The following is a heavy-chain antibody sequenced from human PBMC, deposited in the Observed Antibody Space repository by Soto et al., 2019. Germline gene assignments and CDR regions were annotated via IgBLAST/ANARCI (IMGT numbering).Heavy chain of an antibody. Sequence: SETLSLTCSVSGDSISTVDYFWAWVRQPPGQALEYIGYIYKSATTYYNPSFESRVAISLDTSKSQFSLNVTSLTAADTAVYFCARGRYCLNGRCFPNWFDSWGQGTLVTVYS. CDR1: GDSISTVDYF. J-gene: IGHJ5*01. CDR2: IYKSATT. V-gene: IGHV4-30-4*01. CDR3: ARGRYCLNGRCFPNWFDS. D-gene: IGHD2-15*01.